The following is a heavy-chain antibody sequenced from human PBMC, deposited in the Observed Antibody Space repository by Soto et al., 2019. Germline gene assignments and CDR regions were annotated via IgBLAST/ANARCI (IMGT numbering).Heavy chain of an antibody. V-gene: IGHV1-18*04. Sequence: ASVKVSCKASGYTFTSYGISWVRQAPGQGLEWMGWISAYNGNTNYAQKLQGRVTMTTDTSTSTAYMGLRSLRSDDTAVYYCARDRPYYDYVWGSYRPFDYWGQGTLVTVS. CDR1: GYTFTSYG. J-gene: IGHJ4*02. CDR3: ARDRPYYDYVWGSYRPFDY. CDR2: ISAYNGNT. D-gene: IGHD3-16*02.